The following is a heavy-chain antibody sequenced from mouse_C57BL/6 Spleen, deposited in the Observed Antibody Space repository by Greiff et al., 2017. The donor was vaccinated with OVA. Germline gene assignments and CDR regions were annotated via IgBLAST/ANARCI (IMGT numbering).Heavy chain of an antibody. CDR2: ISYDGSN. CDR1: GYSITSGYY. D-gene: IGHD1-1*01. CDR3: ASPYYYGSSPWFAY. J-gene: IGHJ3*01. V-gene: IGHV3-6*01. Sequence: EVHLVESGPGLVKPSQSLSLTCSVTGYSITSGYYWNWIRQFPGNKLEWMGYISYDGSNNYNPSLKNRISITRDTSKNQFFLKLNSVTTEDTATYYCASPYYYGSSPWFAYWGQGTLVTVSA.